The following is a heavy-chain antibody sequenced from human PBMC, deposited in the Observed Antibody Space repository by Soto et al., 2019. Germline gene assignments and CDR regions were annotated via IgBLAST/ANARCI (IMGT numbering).Heavy chain of an antibody. Sequence: EVQLVESGGGLVKPGGSLRLSCAASGFTFSSYSMNWVHQAPGKGLEWVSSISSSSSYIYYADSVKGRFTISRDNAKNSRYLQMTSLRAEDTAVYYWARSPTPNWFDPWGQGTLVTVAS. V-gene: IGHV3-21*01. J-gene: IGHJ5*02. CDR3: ARSPTPNWFDP. CDR2: ISSSSSYI. CDR1: GFTFSSYS.